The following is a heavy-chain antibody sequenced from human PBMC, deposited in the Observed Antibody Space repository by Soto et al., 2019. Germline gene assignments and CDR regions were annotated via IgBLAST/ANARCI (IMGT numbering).Heavy chain of an antibody. D-gene: IGHD4-4*01. Sequence: EVQLVESGGGLIQPGGSLRLSCAASGFTVSSDYMSWVRQAPRKGLEWVSFIYRGDSTYYADSVKGRFAISRDNSKNTLYLQMNSLRAEDTAVYYCARAGGCNSDPHEAFDIWGLGTMVTVSS. CDR3: ARAGGCNSDPHEAFDI. CDR1: GFTVSSDY. CDR2: IYRGDST. J-gene: IGHJ3*02. V-gene: IGHV3-53*01.